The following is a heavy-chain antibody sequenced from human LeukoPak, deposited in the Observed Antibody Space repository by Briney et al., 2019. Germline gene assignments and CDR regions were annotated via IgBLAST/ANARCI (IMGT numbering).Heavy chain of an antibody. CDR3: ARARFTGSHAFDI. V-gene: IGHV3-53*01. Sequence: PGGSLRLSCAASGFTVSSNYMSWVRQAPGKGLERVSVIYSGGSTYYADSVKGRFTISRDNSKNTLYLQMNSLRAEDTAVYYCARARFTGSHAFDIWGQGTMVTVSS. J-gene: IGHJ3*02. CDR2: IYSGGST. D-gene: IGHD3-3*01. CDR1: GFTVSSNY.